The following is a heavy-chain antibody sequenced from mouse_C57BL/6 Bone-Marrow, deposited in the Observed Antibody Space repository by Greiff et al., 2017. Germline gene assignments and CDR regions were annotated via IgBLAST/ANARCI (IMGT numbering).Heavy chain of an antibody. Sequence: QVQLQQPGAELVKPGASVKLSCKASGYTFTSYWLQWVKQRPGQGLEWIGEIDPSDSYTNYNQKFKGKATLTVDTSSSTAYMQLSSLTSEASAVYYCARHYSIYVGTFAYWGQGTLVTVSA. D-gene: IGHD2-5*01. CDR3: ARHYSIYVGTFAY. CDR1: GYTFTSYW. V-gene: IGHV1-50*01. J-gene: IGHJ3*01. CDR2: IDPSDSYT.